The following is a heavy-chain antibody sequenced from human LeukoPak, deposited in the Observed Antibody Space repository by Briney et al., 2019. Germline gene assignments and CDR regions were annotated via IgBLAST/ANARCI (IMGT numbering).Heavy chain of an antibody. CDR1: GFTFSSYS. V-gene: IGHV3-48*01. CDR3: ATDSSSWYDY. CDR2: ISSSSSTI. J-gene: IGHJ4*02. Sequence: GGSLRLSCAASGFTFSSYSMNWVRQAPGKGLEWVSYISSSSSTIYYADSVKGRFTISRDNAKNSLYLQMNSLRAEEPAVDYCATDSSSWYDYWGQGTLVTVSS. D-gene: IGHD6-13*01.